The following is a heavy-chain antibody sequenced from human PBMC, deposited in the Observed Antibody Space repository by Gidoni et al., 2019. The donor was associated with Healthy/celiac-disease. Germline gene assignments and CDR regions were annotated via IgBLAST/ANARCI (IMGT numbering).Heavy chain of an antibody. D-gene: IGHD3-9*01. V-gene: IGHV4-61*02. Sequence: QVQLQESGPGLVKPSQTLSHTCTVPGGSISSGSYYWSWSRQPAGKGLEWIGRIYTSGSTNYNPSLKSRVTISVDTSKNQFSLKLSSVTAADTAVYYCARDHLTGALDYWGQGTLVTVSS. CDR1: GGSISSGSYY. CDR3: ARDHLTGALDY. CDR2: IYTSGST. J-gene: IGHJ4*02.